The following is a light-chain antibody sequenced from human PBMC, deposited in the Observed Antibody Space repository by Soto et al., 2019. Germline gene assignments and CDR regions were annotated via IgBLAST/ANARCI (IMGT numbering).Light chain of an antibody. V-gene: IGKV3-11*01. CDR2: DAS. Sequence: EIAMTQSPATLSVSPGARATLSCRASPSVSSYLAWYPQKPGQDPRLLIYDASNRATGSPARFSGSGSGTDFTLTISRLETEDFAVYYCQQRSNWPIPFGQGTRLEIK. CDR3: QQRSNWPIP. J-gene: IGKJ5*01. CDR1: PSVSSY.